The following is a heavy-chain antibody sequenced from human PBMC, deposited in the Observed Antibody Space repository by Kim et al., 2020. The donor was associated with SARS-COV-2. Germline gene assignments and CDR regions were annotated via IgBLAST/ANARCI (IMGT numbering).Heavy chain of an antibody. V-gene: IGHV1-8*01. J-gene: IGHJ5*02. CDR3: ARNPAKTGYFDP. CDR1: GYTFTTND. Sequence: PSVKVSCKASGYTFTTNDVNWVRQASGQGLEWLGWMNPDSGNTGYAQKFQGRVTMTRDTSINTAYMELSSLNSDDTAVYYCARNPAKTGYFDPWGQGTLVTVSS. D-gene: IGHD5-12*01. CDR2: MNPDSGNT.